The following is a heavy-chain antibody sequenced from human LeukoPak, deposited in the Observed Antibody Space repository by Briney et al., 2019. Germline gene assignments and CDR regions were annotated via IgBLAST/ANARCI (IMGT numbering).Heavy chain of an antibody. D-gene: IGHD3-10*01. Sequence: SETLSLTCAVSGGSISSSNWLSWVRQPPGKGLEWIGEIYHSGSTNYNPSLKSRVTISVDKSKNQFSLKLSSVTAADTAVYYCARAVSLWFGEFLNWFDPWGQGTLVTVSS. J-gene: IGHJ5*02. CDR3: ARAVSLWFGEFLNWFDP. CDR1: GGSISSSNW. V-gene: IGHV4-4*02. CDR2: IYHSGST.